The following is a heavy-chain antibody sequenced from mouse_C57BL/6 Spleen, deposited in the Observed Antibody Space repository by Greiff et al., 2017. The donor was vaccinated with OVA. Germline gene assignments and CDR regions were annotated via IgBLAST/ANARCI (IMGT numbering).Heavy chain of an antibody. CDR3: ARTYGSTLFDY. D-gene: IGHD1-1*01. CDR1: GYTFTDYY. J-gene: IGHJ2*01. CDR2: INPYNGGT. V-gene: IGHV1-19*01. Sequence: EVQLQQSGPVLVKPGASVKMSCKASGYTFTDYYMNWVKQSHGKSLEWIGVINPYNGGTSYNQKFKGKATLTVDKSSSTAYMELNSLTSEDSAVYYCARTYGSTLFDYWGQGTTLTVSS.